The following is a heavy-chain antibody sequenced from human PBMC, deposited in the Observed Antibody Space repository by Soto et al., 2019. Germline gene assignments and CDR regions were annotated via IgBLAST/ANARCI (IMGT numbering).Heavy chain of an antibody. J-gene: IGHJ6*03. V-gene: IGHV1-18*01. Sequence: GASVKVSCKASGYTFTSYGISWVRQAPGQGLEWMGWISAHNGNTNYAQKLQGRVTMTTDTSTSTAYMELRSLRSDDTAVYYCAREGYCSGGSCYDYYYYYMDVWGKGTTVTVSS. CDR3: AREGYCSGGSCYDYYYYYMDV. D-gene: IGHD2-15*01. CDR2: ISAHNGNT. CDR1: GYTFTSYG.